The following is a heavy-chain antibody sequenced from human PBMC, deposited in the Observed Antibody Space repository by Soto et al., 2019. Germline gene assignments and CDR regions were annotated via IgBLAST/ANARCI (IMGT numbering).Heavy chain of an antibody. Sequence: GGSLRLSCAASGFTFSSYAMSWVRQAPGKGLEWVSAISGSGGSTYYADSVKGRFTISRDNSKNTLYLQMNSLRAEDTAVYYCANAIYYGSGSFTPDWFDPWGQGTLVTVSS. CDR1: GFTFSSYA. D-gene: IGHD3-10*01. V-gene: IGHV3-23*01. CDR3: ANAIYYGSGSFTPDWFDP. CDR2: ISGSGGST. J-gene: IGHJ5*02.